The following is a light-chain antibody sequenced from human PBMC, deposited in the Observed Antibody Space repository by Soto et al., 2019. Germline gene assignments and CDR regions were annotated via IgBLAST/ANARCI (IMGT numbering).Light chain of an antibody. Sequence: ETLMTQSPATLSASPGERVTLSCRASQNINFNLAWYQQKPGQAPRVLIYGASSRASGIPDRFSGSGSGTVFTLTISRLEHDDFAFYYCQQYHNWPPLTFGGGTRVEIK. CDR1: QNINFN. J-gene: IGKJ4*01. CDR3: QQYHNWPPLT. CDR2: GAS. V-gene: IGKV3D-15*01.